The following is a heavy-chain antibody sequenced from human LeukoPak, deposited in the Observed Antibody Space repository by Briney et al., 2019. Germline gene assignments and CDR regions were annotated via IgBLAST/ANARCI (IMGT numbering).Heavy chain of an antibody. CDR1: GGSISSGTYY. Sequence: SETLSLTCTVSGGSISSGTYYWAWIRQPPGKGLEWIGDIYHSGSDYSNPSLKSRVTISVDTSKNQFYRKLSSVTAADTAVYYCARRLELSGYDYTFDYWGQGTLVTVSS. CDR3: ARRLELSGYDYTFDY. J-gene: IGHJ4*02. V-gene: IGHV4-39*01. CDR2: IYHSGSD. D-gene: IGHD3-22*01.